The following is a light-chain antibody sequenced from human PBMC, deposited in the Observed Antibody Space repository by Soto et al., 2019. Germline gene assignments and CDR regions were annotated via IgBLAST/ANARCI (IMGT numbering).Light chain of an antibody. V-gene: IGLV2-14*01. CDR1: SRDVGGYNY. J-gene: IGLJ1*01. Sequence: QSVLTQPASVSGSPGQSITISCTGTSRDVGGYNYVSWYQQHPGKAPKLMIYDVRNRLSGVSNRFSGSKSVNTASLTISGLQAEDEADYCCSSYTTISTYAFGTGTKVTVL. CDR2: DVR. CDR3: SSYTTISTYA.